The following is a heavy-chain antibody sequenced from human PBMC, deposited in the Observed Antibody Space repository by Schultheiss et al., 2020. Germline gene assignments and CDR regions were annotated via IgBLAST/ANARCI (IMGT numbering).Heavy chain of an antibody. D-gene: IGHD3-9*01. V-gene: IGHV1-8*02. CDR1: GYTFTSYY. J-gene: IGHJ6*02. CDR2: MNPNSGNT. Sequence: ASVKVSCKASGYTFTSYYMHWVRQAPGQGLEWMGWMNPNSGNTGYAQKFQGRVTMTRNTSISTAYMELSSLRSEDTAVYYCASTGLNYDILTGSDPHPTYYYGMDVWGQGTTVTVSS. CDR3: ASTGLNYDILTGSDPHPTYYYGMDV.